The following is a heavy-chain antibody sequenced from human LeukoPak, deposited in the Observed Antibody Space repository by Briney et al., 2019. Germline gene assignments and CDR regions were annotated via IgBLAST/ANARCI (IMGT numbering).Heavy chain of an antibody. D-gene: IGHD6-19*01. J-gene: IGHJ4*02. CDR2: INHSGST. V-gene: IGHV4-34*01. CDR3: ARVRGRKQWLVIGTREGHFDY. CDR1: GGSFSGYY. Sequence: SETLSLTCAVYGGSFSGYYWSWIRQPPGKGLEWIGEINHSGSTNYNPSLKSRVTISVDTSKNQFSLKLSSVTAAATAVYYCARVRGRKQWLVIGTREGHFDYWGQGTLVTVSS.